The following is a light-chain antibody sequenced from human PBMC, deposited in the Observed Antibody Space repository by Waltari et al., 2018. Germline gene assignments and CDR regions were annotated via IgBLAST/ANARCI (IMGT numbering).Light chain of an antibody. Sequence: QSALTQPASVSGSPGQSLTISCTGTFSDIGAYNTVSWFQQHPGKVPKLMVYDVTNRPSGVSNRFSGSKSGNTASLTISGLQAEDEAYYYCSSYTTSSTVVFGGGTKLTVL. J-gene: IGLJ3*02. CDR2: DVT. V-gene: IGLV2-14*03. CDR3: SSYTTSSTVV. CDR1: FSDIGAYNT.